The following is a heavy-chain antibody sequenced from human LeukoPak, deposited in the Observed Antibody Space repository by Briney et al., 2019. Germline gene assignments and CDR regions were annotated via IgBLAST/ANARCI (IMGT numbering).Heavy chain of an antibody. CDR1: GFTFSTSS. V-gene: IGHV3-30-3*01. Sequence: GGSLRLSCAASGFTFSTSSMQWVRQAPGKGLEWSAVMSGDGNHYSYGDSVQGRLSISRDNSKNTLYLHMKSLRVEDTAFYYCARGSVATPPSFNYWGQGTLVTVSS. J-gene: IGHJ4*02. CDR3: ARGSVATPPSFNY. CDR2: MSGDGNHY. D-gene: IGHD2-15*01.